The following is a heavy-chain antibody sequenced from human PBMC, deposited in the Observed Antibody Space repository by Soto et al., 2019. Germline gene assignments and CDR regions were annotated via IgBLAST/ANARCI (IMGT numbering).Heavy chain of an antibody. V-gene: IGHV3-21*01. CDR2: ISSSSSYI. Sequence: GGSLRLSCAASGFTFSSYSMNWVRQAPGKGLEWVSSISSSSSYIYYADSVKGRFTISRDNAKNSLYLQMNSLRAEDTAVYYCARDSSGWYHYFDYWGQGTLVTVSS. CDR3: ARDSSGWYHYFDY. CDR1: GFTFSSYS. J-gene: IGHJ4*02. D-gene: IGHD6-19*01.